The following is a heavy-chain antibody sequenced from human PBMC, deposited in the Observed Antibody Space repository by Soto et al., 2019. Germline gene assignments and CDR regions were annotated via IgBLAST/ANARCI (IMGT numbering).Heavy chain of an antibody. V-gene: IGHV3-11*01. D-gene: IGHD3-10*01. CDR1: GFTFSDYY. Sequence: GGSLRLSCAASGFTFSDYYMSWIRQAPGKGLEWVSYISSSGSTIYYADSVKGRFTISRDNAKNSLYLQMNSLRAEDTAVYYCARPGVRSKGLYYYYYYYMDVWGKGTTVTVSS. CDR3: ARPGVRSKGLYYYYYYYMDV. CDR2: ISSSGSTI. J-gene: IGHJ6*03.